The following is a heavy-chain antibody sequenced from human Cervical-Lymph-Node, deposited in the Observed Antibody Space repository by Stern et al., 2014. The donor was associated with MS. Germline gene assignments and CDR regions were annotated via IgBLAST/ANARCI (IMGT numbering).Heavy chain of an antibody. CDR2: INPNNGGT. D-gene: IGHD1-1*01. V-gene: IGHV1-2*04. CDR3: ARASTTANNYYDGVDV. Sequence: QVQLVQSGAEVKNPGASVKVSCKASGYTFTDYYMQWMRQAPGQGLEWKGWINPNNGGTKSAQKFQGWVTMTRDTSTSTAYMELSRLRSDDTAIYYCARASTTANNYYDGVDVWGQGTTVTVTS. J-gene: IGHJ6*02. CDR1: GYTFTDYY.